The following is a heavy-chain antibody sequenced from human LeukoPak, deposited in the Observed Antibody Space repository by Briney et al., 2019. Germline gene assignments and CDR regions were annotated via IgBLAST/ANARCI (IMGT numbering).Heavy chain of an antibody. CDR1: GGSISRSTYY. CDR3: ARPYDTSGYYPFDF. Sequence: SETLSLTCTVSGGSISRSTYYWGWIRQPPGKGLEWIGSIYYTGSTYYNPSLKSRVTISLDTSKNQFSLKLTSVTAADTAVYYCARPYDTSGYYPFDFWAREPWSPSPQ. J-gene: IGHJ4*02. CDR2: IYYTGST. V-gene: IGHV4-39*07. D-gene: IGHD3-22*01.